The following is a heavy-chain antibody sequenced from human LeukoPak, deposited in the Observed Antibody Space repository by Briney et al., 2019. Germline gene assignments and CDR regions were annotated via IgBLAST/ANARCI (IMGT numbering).Heavy chain of an antibody. CDR3: ARGQWLIDY. CDR2: IDTSGST. J-gene: IGHJ4*02. CDR1: GVSISHYY. Sequence: PSETLSLTCTVSGVSISHYYWTWIRQPAGGGLEWIGRIDTSGSTNYNPSLKSRVTMSSDTSNNQFSLNLMSVDATDTAVYYCARGQWLIDYWGQGILVTVSP. D-gene: IGHD6-19*01. V-gene: IGHV4-4*07.